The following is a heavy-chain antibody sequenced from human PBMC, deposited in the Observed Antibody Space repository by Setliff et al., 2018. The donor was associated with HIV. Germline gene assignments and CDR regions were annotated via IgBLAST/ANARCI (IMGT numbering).Heavy chain of an antibody. D-gene: IGHD6-19*01. Sequence: ETLSLTCTVSGASISSHYWSWIRQPPGKGLEWVSSISTYSNYIYYADSLRGRFTVSRDNAKKSVYLQMNSLRAEDTAVYFCARDPDSSGWFDPWGQGTLVTVSS. CDR2: ISTYSNYI. CDR3: ARDPDSSGWFDP. V-gene: IGHV3-21*01. CDR1: GASISSHY. J-gene: IGHJ5*02.